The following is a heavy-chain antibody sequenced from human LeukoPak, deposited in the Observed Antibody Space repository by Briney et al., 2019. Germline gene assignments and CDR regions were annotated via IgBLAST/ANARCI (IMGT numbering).Heavy chain of an antibody. J-gene: IGHJ3*01. CDR3: ASSRLEYGDYAIGSGV. D-gene: IGHD4-17*01. CDR1: GFTFHSYS. V-gene: IGHV3-21*06. CDR2: ISTIGAYI. Sequence: GGSLRLSCAASGFTFHSYSMIWVRQAPGRGLEWVSSISTIGAYIFYADPVKGRFTISRDNANNFLYLQMNSLGGEDTALYYCASSRLEYGDYAIGSGVWGQGTMVTVSS.